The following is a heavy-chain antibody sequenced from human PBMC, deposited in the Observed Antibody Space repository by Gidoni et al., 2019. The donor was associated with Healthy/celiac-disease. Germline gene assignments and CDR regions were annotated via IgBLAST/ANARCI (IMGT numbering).Heavy chain of an antibody. J-gene: IGHJ5*02. D-gene: IGHD6-19*01. CDR3: AKSSMGGWYLSWFDP. CDR2: ISGSGGST. Sequence: EVQLLESGGGLVPPGGSLRLSCAASGFTFSSYAMSWVRQAPGKGLEWVSAISGSGGSTYYADSVKGRFTISRDNSKNTLYLQMNSLRAEDTAVYYCAKSSMGGWYLSWFDPWGQGTLVTVSS. V-gene: IGHV3-23*01. CDR1: GFTFSSYA.